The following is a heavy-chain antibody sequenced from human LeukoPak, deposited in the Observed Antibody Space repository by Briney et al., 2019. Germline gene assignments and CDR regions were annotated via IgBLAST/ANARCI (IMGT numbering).Heavy chain of an antibody. Sequence: GASVKVSCKASGYTFTGKYIHWVRQAPGQGLEWMGWINPKSGATNYAPNFQGRVTMTRDTSITTAYVELSSLRSDDRAVYYCARERGSLGYYYGMDIWGQGTTVTVSS. CDR3: ARERGSLGYYYGMDI. J-gene: IGHJ6*02. V-gene: IGHV1-2*02. CDR2: INPKSGAT. CDR1: GYTFTGKY. D-gene: IGHD3-16*01.